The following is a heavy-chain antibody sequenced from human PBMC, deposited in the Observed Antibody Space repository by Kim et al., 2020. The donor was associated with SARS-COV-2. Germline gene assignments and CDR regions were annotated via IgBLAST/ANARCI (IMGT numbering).Heavy chain of an antibody. CDR3: ARTLED. Sequence: PNSGNTGYAQKFQGRVTMTRNTSISTAYMELSSLRSEDTAVYYCARTLEDWGQGTLVTVSS. J-gene: IGHJ4*02. V-gene: IGHV1-8*01. CDR2: PNSGNT.